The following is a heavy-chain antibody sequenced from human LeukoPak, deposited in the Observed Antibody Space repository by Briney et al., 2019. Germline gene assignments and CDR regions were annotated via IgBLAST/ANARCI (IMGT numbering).Heavy chain of an antibody. J-gene: IGHJ6*03. CDR3: ARDPHYGAGFYHYYYMDV. Sequence: GASVKVSCKASGFTFTDYYMHWVRQAPGQGLGWMGTIDPSGGVTTYAQKFQGRVTMTRDLSMSTVYMELSSLKSEDTAVYYCARDPHYGAGFYHYYYMDVWGRGATVTVSS. CDR1: GFTFTDYY. V-gene: IGHV1-46*01. CDR2: IDPSGGVT. D-gene: IGHD3-10*01.